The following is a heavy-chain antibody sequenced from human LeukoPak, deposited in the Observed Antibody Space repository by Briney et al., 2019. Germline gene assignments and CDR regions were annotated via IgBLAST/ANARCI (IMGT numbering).Heavy chain of an antibody. CDR2: ISTTSSYF. CDR3: ARVGPPSYAMDV. J-gene: IGHJ6*02. CDR1: GFTFRTYS. V-gene: IGHV3-21*01. D-gene: IGHD3-16*01. Sequence: GGSLRLSCAASGFTFRTYSMNWVRQAPGKGLEWVSSISTTSSYFYYADSVRGRFTISRDNAKNALFLQMISLRAEGTAVYYCARVGPPSYAMDVWGQGTTVTVSS.